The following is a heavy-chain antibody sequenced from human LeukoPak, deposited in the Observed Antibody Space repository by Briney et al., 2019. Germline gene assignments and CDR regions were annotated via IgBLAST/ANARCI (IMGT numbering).Heavy chain of an antibody. CDR1: GFTFSSYA. CDR3: AIMHPYYDGSGYWVQ. D-gene: IGHD3-22*01. Sequence: GGSLRLSCTASGFTFSSYAMSWVRQAPGKGLEWVSGISTSGGSSSYADSVKGRFTISRDNPRNTLYMQMNSLRAEDTALYYCAIMHPYYDGSGYWVQWGQGTLVTVSS. CDR2: ISTSGGSS. V-gene: IGHV3-23*01. J-gene: IGHJ4*02.